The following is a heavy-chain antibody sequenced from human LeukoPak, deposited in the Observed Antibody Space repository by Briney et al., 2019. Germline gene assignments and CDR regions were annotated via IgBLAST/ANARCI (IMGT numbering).Heavy chain of an antibody. CDR3: ARGRAFGSYFDY. CDR1: GGSFSGYY. V-gene: IGHV4-34*01. J-gene: IGHJ4*02. CDR2: INHSGST. D-gene: IGHD3-16*01. Sequence: SETLSLTCAVYGGSFSGYYWSWIRQPPGKGLEWIGEINHSGSTNYNPPLKSRVTISVDTSKNQFSLKLSSVTAADTAVYYCARGRAFGSYFDYWGQGTLVTVSS.